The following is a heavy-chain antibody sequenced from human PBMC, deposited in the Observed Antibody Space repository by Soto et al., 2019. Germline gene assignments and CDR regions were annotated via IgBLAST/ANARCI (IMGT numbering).Heavy chain of an antibody. V-gene: IGHV3-23*01. CDR1: GVTFKNYG. CDR3: ARRGPGTYFDY. J-gene: IGHJ4*01. CDR2: NSGNGGST. Sequence: PGGSLRLSCAASGVTFKNYGMHWFRQAPEKGLEWVSINSGNGGSTYYAEYVKGRFTISRDNSKNTLYLQMNSLRAEDTAVYYCARRGPGTYFDYWGHGTLVTVSS. D-gene: IGHD6-13*01.